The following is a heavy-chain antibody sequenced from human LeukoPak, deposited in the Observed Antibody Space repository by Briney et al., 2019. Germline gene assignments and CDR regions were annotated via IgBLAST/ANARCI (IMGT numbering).Heavy chain of an antibody. CDR2: ISSDTNYK. V-gene: IGHV3-30-3*01. CDR3: ARVTRVGTIV. J-gene: IGHJ4*02. D-gene: IGHD1-26*01. CDR1: GFTFSYA. Sequence: GGSLGLSCAASGFTFSYAMPWVRQAPGKGLEWAAVISSDTNYKNYADSVKGRFSISRDNSNKMLYLQMSSLRVEDTAVYYCARVTRVGTIVWGQGTLVTVFS.